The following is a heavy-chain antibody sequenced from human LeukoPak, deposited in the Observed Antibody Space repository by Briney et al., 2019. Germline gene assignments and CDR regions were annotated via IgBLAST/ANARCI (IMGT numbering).Heavy chain of an antibody. CDR2: INHSGST. CDR3: ARGQFSYDILTGYYFSPPYYFDY. CDR1: GGSFSGYY. Sequence: SETLSLTCAVYGGSFSGYYWNWIRQPPGKGLEWIGEINHSGSTNYNPSLKSRVTISVDTSKNQFSLKLSSVTAADTAVYYCARGQFSYDILTGYYFSPPYYFDYWGQGTLVTVSS. D-gene: IGHD3-9*01. V-gene: IGHV4-34*01. J-gene: IGHJ4*02.